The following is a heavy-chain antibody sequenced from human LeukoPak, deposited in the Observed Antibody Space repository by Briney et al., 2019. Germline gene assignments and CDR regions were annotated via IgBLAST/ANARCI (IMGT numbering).Heavy chain of an antibody. CDR2: IYYSGST. CDR3: ARDHGGSRYYYGMDV. Sequence: SETLSLTCTVSGGSISSYYWSWIRQPPGRGLEWIGYIYYSGSTNYNPSLKSRVTISVDTSKNQFSLKLSSVTAADTAVYYCARDHGGSRYYYGMDVWGQGTTVTVSS. V-gene: IGHV4-59*01. CDR1: GGSISSYY. D-gene: IGHD2/OR15-2a*01. J-gene: IGHJ6*02.